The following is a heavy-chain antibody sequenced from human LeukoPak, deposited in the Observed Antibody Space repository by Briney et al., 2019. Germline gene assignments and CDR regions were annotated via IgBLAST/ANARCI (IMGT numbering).Heavy chain of an antibody. CDR3: ARTAYYYDSSCYYERAQTPFDP. CDR2: LIPIFGTA. V-gene: IGHV1-69*13. D-gene: IGHD3-22*01. J-gene: IGHJ5*02. Sequence: VKVSCQASGGTFSSYAISWVRQAPGQGLEWMGGLIPIFGTANYAQKFQGRVTITADESTSTAYMELSSLRSEDTAVYYCARTAYYYDSSCYYERAQTPFDPWGQGTLVTVSS. CDR1: GGTFSSYA.